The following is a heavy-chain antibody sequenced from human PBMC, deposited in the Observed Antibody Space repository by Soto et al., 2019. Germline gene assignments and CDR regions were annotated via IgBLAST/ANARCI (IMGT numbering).Heavy chain of an antibody. CDR3: ARGQYFDWLPYPHYYYGMDV. CDR2: IWYDGSNK. J-gene: IGHJ6*02. Sequence: QVQLVESGGGVVQPGRSLRLSCAASGFTFSSYGMHWVRQAPGKGLEWVAVIWYDGSNKYYADSVKGRFTISRDNSKNTLYLQMNSRRAEDTAVYYCARGQYFDWLPYPHYYYGMDVWGQGTTVTVSS. CDR1: GFTFSSYG. D-gene: IGHD3-9*01. V-gene: IGHV3-33*01.